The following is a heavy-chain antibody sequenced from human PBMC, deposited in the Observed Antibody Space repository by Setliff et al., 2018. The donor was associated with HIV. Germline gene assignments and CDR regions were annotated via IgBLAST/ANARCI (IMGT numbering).Heavy chain of an antibody. J-gene: IGHJ6*03. CDR2: ISAYNGNT. D-gene: IGHD5-18*01. CDR3: ASRSYGSSDYYYYMDV. Sequence: ASVKVSCKASGYTFTSYGISWVRQAPGQGLEWMGWISAYNGNTHYAQKLQGRVTMTTDTSTSTAYMELRSLRSDDTAVYYCASRSYGSSDYYYYMDVWGKGTTVTVSS. V-gene: IGHV1-18*01. CDR1: GYTFTSYG.